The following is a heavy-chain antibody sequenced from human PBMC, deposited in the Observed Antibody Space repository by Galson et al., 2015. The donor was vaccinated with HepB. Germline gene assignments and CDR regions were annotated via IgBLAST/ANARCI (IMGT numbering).Heavy chain of an antibody. CDR3: TRDWRYYDSSGYYPFDY. D-gene: IGHD3-22*01. Sequence: SLRLSCAASGFTFGDYAMSWFRQAPGKGLEWVGFIRSKAYGGTTEYAASVKGRFTISRDDSKSIAYLQMNSLKTEATAVYYCTRDWRYYDSSGYYPFDYWGQGTLVTVSS. J-gene: IGHJ4*02. V-gene: IGHV3-49*03. CDR2: IRSKAYGGTT. CDR1: GFTFGDYA.